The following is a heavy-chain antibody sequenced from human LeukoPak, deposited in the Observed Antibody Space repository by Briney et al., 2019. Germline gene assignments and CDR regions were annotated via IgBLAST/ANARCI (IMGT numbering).Heavy chain of an antibody. CDR3: AKGQSLAYYDLWSGHRNGMDV. CDR2: ISGSGGST. Sequence: PGGSLRLSCAASGFTFSSYAMSWVRQAPGKGLEWVSAISGSGGSTYYADSVKGRFTISRDNSKNTLYLQMNSLRAEDTAVYYCAKGQSLAYYDLWSGHRNGMDVWGQGTTVTVSS. D-gene: IGHD3-3*01. CDR1: GFTFSSYA. J-gene: IGHJ6*02. V-gene: IGHV3-23*01.